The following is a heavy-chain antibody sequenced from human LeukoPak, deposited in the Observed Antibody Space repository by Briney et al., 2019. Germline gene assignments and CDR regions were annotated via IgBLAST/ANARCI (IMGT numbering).Heavy chain of an antibody. J-gene: IGHJ3*02. CDR2: IIPIFGTA. D-gene: IGHD5-24*01. Sequence: SVKVSCKASGGTFISYAISWVRQAPGQGLEGMGGIIPIFGTANYAQNFQGRVTITTDESTSTSYMELSSLRSEDTAVYYCARAGDGYNDRDAFDIWGQGTMVTVSS. CDR1: GGTFISYA. CDR3: ARAGDGYNDRDAFDI. V-gene: IGHV1-69*05.